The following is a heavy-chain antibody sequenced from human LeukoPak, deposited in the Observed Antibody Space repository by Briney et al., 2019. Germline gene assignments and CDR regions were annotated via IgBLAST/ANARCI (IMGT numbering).Heavy chain of an antibody. V-gene: IGHV1-8*01. CDR1: GYTFTSYD. D-gene: IGHD1-26*01. Sequence: ASVKVPCKASGYTFTSYDINWVRQATGQGLEWMGWMNPNSGNTGYAQKFQGRVTMTRNTSISTAYMELSSLRSEDTAVYYCARVGGVGATVENFDHWGQGTLVTVSS. CDR2: MNPNSGNT. J-gene: IGHJ4*02. CDR3: ARVGGVGATVENFDH.